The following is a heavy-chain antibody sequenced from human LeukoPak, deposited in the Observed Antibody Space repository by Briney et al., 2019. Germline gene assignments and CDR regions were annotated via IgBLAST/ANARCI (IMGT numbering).Heavy chain of an antibody. CDR2: ISSSSSTI. Sequence: GGSLRLSCAASGFTFSSYSMNWVRQAPGKGLEWVSYISSSSSTIYYADSVKGRFTISRDNAKNSLYLQMNGLRAEDTAVYYCARDVGSYEYWGQGTLVTVSS. CDR3: ARDVGSYEY. CDR1: GFTFSSYS. D-gene: IGHD1-26*01. J-gene: IGHJ4*02. V-gene: IGHV3-48*01.